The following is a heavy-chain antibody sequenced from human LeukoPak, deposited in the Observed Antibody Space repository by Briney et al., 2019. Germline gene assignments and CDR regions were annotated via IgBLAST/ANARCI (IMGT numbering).Heavy chain of an antibody. J-gene: IGHJ6*02. D-gene: IGHD3-22*01. CDR2: IIPIFGTA. CDR1: GGTFSSYA. Sequence: ASVKVSCKASGGTFSSYAISWVRQAPGQGLEWMGGIIPIFGTANYAQKFKGRVTITADESTSTAYMELSSLRSEDTAVYYCASMGSSGYNYYYGMDVWGQGTLVTVSS. CDR3: ASMGSSGYNYYYGMDV. V-gene: IGHV1-69*13.